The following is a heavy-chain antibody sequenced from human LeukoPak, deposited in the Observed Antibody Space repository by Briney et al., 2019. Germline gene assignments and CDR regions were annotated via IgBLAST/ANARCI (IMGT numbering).Heavy chain of an antibody. CDR2: IRAYNGNT. Sequence: ASVKVSCKASGYTFTSYGISWVRQAPGQGLEWMGWIRAYNGNTNYAQKLQGRVTMTTDTSTSTAYMELRSLRSDDTAVYYCARARGYYDSSGYCFDYWGQGTLVTVSS. J-gene: IGHJ4*02. CDR3: ARARGYYDSSGYCFDY. D-gene: IGHD3-22*01. V-gene: IGHV1-18*01. CDR1: GYTFTSYG.